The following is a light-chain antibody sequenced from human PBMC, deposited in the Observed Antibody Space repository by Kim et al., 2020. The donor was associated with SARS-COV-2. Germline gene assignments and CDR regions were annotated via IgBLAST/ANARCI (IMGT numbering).Light chain of an antibody. V-gene: IGKV3-15*01. J-gene: IGKJ1*01. CDR1: QSVSSD. CDR3: QQYNKWPPWT. CDR2: GAS. Sequence: SPGERATLSCRASQSVSSDLAWYQQRPGQAPRLLIYGASTRATGIPARFSGSGSGTEFTLTFSSLQSEDFAVYYCQQYNKWPPWTFGQGTKVDIK.